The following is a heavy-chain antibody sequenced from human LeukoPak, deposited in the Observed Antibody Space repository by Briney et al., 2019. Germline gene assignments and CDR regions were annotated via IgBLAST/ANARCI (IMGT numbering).Heavy chain of an antibody. D-gene: IGHD6-6*01. CDR1: GFTFYDYA. V-gene: IGHV3-9*01. CDR3: AKDTLSSSSSFDY. Sequence: PGRSLRLSCAASGFTFYDYAMHWVRQAPGQGLEWVSGISWNSGSIGYADSVKGRFTISRDNAKNSLYLQMNSLRAEDTALYYCAKDTLSSSSSFDYWGQGTLVTVSS. CDR2: ISWNSGSI. J-gene: IGHJ4*02.